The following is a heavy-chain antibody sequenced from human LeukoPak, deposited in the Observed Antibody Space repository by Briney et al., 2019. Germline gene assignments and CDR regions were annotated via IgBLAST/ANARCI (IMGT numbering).Heavy chain of an antibody. CDR3: ARSIYSSGWYPDAFDI. Sequence: SQTLSLTCTVSGGSVSSGDYYWCWIRQPPGKGLEWIGYIYYSGSTYYNPSLKSRVTISVDTSKNQFSLKLSSVTAADTAVYYCARSIYSSGWYPDAFDIWGQGTMVTVSS. CDR2: IYYSGST. V-gene: IGHV4-30-4*01. D-gene: IGHD6-19*01. CDR1: GGSVSSGDYY. J-gene: IGHJ3*02.